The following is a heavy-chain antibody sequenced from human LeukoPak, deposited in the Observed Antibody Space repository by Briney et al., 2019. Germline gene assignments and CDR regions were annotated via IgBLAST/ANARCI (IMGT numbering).Heavy chain of an antibody. CDR2: IIPIFGTA. Sequence: ASVKVSCKASGDTFSSYAISWVRQAPGQGLEWMGGIIPIFGTANYAQKFQGRVTMTEDTSTDIAYMELSSLRSDDTAVYYCARDVLLVVGYSSGWYFDYWGQGTLVTVSS. CDR1: GDTFSSYA. V-gene: IGHV1-69*06. J-gene: IGHJ4*02. CDR3: ARDVLLVVGYSSGWYFDY. D-gene: IGHD6-19*01.